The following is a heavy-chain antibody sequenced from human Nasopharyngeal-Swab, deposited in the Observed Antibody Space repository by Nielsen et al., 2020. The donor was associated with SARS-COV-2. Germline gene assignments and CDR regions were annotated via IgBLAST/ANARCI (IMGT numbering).Heavy chain of an antibody. D-gene: IGHD6-19*01. J-gene: IGHJ4*02. CDR3: AREGDASVPGTLFDY. CDR1: GYTFTNYA. Sequence: ASVKVSCKASGYTFTNYALNWVRQAPGQGIEWMGWINTNTGNPTYAQGFTGRFVFSLDTSVSTAYLQISGLKSEDTAVYRCAREGDASVPGTLFDYWGQGTQVTVSS. CDR2: INTNTGNP. V-gene: IGHV7-4-1*02.